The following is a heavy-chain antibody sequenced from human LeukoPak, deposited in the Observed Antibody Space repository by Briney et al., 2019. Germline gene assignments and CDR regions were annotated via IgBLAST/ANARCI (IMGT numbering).Heavy chain of an antibody. Sequence: SETLSLTCTVSGGSISSSSYYWGWIRQPPGKGLEWIGSIYSSGTTYYNPSLKSRVTISLDTSKNQFSLKLSSVTAADTAVYYCARDNDFWSGYKRGGAFDIWGQGTMVTVSS. CDR1: GGSISSSSYY. J-gene: IGHJ3*02. CDR2: IYSSGTT. CDR3: ARDNDFWSGYKRGGAFDI. D-gene: IGHD3-3*01. V-gene: IGHV4-39*07.